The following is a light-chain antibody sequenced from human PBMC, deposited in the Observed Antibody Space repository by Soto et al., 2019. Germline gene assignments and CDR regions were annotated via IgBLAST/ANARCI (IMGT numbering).Light chain of an antibody. V-gene: IGKV1-39*01. CDR1: QSISSY. CDR2: AAS. Sequence: DIQMTQSPSSLSASVGERVTITCRASQSISSYLNWYQQKPGKAPKLLIYAASSLQSGVPSRFXGSGSGTDFTLTISSLQPEDFATYYCQQSYSTPPITFGQATRLEIK. J-gene: IGKJ5*01. CDR3: QQSYSTPPIT.